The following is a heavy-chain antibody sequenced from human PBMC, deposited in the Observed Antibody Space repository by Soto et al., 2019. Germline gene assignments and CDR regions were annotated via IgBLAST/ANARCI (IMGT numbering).Heavy chain of an antibody. V-gene: IGHV1-2*02. D-gene: IGHD3-3*01. CDR1: GYTFTSYG. CDR3: AALGRRITIFGVAPDY. CDR2: INPNSGGK. Sequence: ASVKVSCNASGYTFTSYGISWVRQAPGQGLEWMGWINPNSGGKNYAQKFQRRVTMTRDTSISTAYMELSRLRSDDTAVYYCAALGRRITIFGVAPDYWGQATLVTVSS. J-gene: IGHJ4*02.